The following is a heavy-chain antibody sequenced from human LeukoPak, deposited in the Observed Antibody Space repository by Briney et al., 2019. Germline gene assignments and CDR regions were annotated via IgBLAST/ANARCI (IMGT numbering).Heavy chain of an antibody. D-gene: IGHD2/OR15-2a*01. V-gene: IGHV4-59*08. CDR1: GFTFDDYA. Sequence: GSLRLSCAASGFTFDDYAMIWVRQRPGRGLEWIGYIYYTGSTIYNPSLRSRVTMSVDVSKNQFSLDLTSVTAADTAVYYCARHDPVGHFLRGMDVWGQGTTVTVSS. J-gene: IGHJ6*02. CDR3: ARHDPVGHFLRGMDV. CDR2: IYYTGST.